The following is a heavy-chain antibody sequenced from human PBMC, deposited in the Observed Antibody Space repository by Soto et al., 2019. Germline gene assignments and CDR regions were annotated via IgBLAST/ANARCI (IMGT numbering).Heavy chain of an antibody. CDR3: AREEARYCRGGSCYPGDYGMDV. CDR1: GYTFTSYG. V-gene: IGHV1-18*01. CDR2: ISAYNGNT. Sequence: QVQLVQSGAEVKKPGASVKVSCKASGYTFTSYGISWVRQAPGQGLEWMGWISAYNGNTNYAQKLQGRVTMTTDTSTSTAYMELRSLRSDDTAVYYCAREEARYCRGGSCYPGDYGMDVWGQGTTVTVSS. J-gene: IGHJ6*02. D-gene: IGHD2-15*01.